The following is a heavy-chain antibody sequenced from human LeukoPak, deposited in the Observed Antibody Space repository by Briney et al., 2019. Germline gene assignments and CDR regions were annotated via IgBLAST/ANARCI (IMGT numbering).Heavy chain of an antibody. CDR1: GGSFSGYY. V-gene: IGHV4-34*01. D-gene: IGHD3-22*01. CDR3: ARSYSDSSGYYFKSAAFDI. Sequence: SETLSLTRAVYGGSFSGYYWSWIRQPPGKGLEWIGEINHSGSTNYNPSLKSRVTISVDTSKNQFSLKLSSVTAADTAVYYCARSYSDSSGYYFKSAAFDIWGQGTMVTVPS. CDR2: INHSGST. J-gene: IGHJ3*02.